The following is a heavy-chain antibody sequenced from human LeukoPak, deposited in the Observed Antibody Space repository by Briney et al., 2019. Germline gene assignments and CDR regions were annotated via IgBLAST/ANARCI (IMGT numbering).Heavy chain of an antibody. CDR1: GYTFTSYY. CDR3: ATDLATYNWFDP. J-gene: IGHJ5*02. Sequence: ASVKVSCKASGYTFTSYYMHWVRQAPGQGLEWMGIINPSGGSTSYAQKFQGRVTMTEDTSTDTAYMELSSLRSEDTAVYYCATDLATYNWFDPWGQGTLVTVSS. V-gene: IGHV1-46*01. D-gene: IGHD3-3*02. CDR2: INPSGGST.